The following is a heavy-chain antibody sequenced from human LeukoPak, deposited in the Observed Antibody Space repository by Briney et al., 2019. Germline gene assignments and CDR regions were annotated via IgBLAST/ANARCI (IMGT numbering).Heavy chain of an antibody. D-gene: IGHD3-16*01. CDR1: GGTFSSYA. J-gene: IGHJ5*02. V-gene: IGHV1-46*01. CDR3: ARRIDRGWGSMFDP. CDR2: INPSGGST. Sequence: ASVKVSCKASGGTFSSYAISWVRQAPGQGLEWMGIINPSGGSTSYAQKVQGRVTMTRDTSTSTVYMELSSLRSEDTAVYYCARRIDRGWGSMFDPWGQGTLVTVSS.